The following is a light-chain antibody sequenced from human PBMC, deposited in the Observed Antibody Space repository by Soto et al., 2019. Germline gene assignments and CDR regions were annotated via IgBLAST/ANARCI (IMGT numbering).Light chain of an antibody. CDR2: DAS. J-gene: IGKJ1*01. V-gene: IGKV3-11*01. CDR1: QSVSSH. CDR3: XQXXNWPRT. Sequence: EIVLTQSPATLSLSPGERATLSCRASQSVSSHLGWYQQKPGQAPRLLIYDASNRATGIPARFSGSGSGTDFTLTISSLEPEDFAVYXXXQXXNWPRTFGQGTXXDIK.